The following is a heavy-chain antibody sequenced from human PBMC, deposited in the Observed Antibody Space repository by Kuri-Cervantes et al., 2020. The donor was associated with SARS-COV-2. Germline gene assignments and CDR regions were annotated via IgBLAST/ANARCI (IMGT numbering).Heavy chain of an antibody. CDR1: GGSISSYY. V-gene: IGHV4-59*04. D-gene: IGHD3-3*01. J-gene: IGHJ4*02. CDR3: ARWGEYYDFWSGYYTSYYFDY. CDR2: IYHSGST. Sequence: SETLSLTCTVSGGSISSYYWSWIRQPAGKGLEWIGSIYHSGSTYYNPSLKSRVTISVDTSKNQFSLKLSSVTAADTAVYYCARWGEYYDFWSGYYTSYYFDYWGQGTLVTVSS.